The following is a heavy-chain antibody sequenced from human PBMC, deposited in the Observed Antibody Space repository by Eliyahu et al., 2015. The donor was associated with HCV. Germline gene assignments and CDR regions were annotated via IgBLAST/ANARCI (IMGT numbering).Heavy chain of an antibody. CDR1: GGTFSSYX. CDR3: ARVGSSERRIAAFGPDWYFDL. J-gene: IGHJ2*01. D-gene: IGHD6-6*01. V-gene: IGHV1-69*04. CDR2: IIPILGIA. Sequence: QVQLVQSGAEVKKXGSSVXVXCKASGGTFSSYXISWVRQAPGQGLEWMGRIIPILGIANYAQKFQGRVTITADKSTSTAYMELSSLRSEDTAVYYCARVGSSERRIAAFGPDWYFDLWGRGTLVTVSS.